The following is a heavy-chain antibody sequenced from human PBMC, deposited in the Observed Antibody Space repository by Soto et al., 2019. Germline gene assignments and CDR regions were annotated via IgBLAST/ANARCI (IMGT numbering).Heavy chain of an antibody. CDR1: GGTFSSYA. Sequence: QVQLVQSGAEVKKPGSSVKVSCKASGGTFSSYAISWVRQAPGQGLEWMGGIIPIFGTANYAQKFQGRVTITADKSTSKAYMELISLRPQDTAVYYDARDRASGCQLPSPGNWCDPWGQGTLLTVS. J-gene: IGHJ5*02. CDR3: ARDRASGCQLPSPGNWCDP. V-gene: IGHV1-69*06. CDR2: IIPIFGTA. D-gene: IGHD2-2*01.